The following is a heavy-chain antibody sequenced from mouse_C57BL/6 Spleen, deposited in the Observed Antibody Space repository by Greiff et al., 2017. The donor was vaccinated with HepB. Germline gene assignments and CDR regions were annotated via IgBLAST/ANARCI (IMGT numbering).Heavy chain of an antibody. V-gene: IGHV1-42*01. CDR1: GYSFTGYY. CDR3: ARWDYSTHYAMDY. CDR2: INPSTGGT. J-gene: IGHJ4*01. Sequence: VQLKQSGPELVKPGASVKISCKASGYSFTGYYMNWVKQSPEKSLEWIGEINPSTGGTTYNQKFKAKATLTVDKSSSTAYMQLKSLTSEDSAVYYCARWDYSTHYAMDYWGQGTSVTVSS. D-gene: IGHD2-5*01.